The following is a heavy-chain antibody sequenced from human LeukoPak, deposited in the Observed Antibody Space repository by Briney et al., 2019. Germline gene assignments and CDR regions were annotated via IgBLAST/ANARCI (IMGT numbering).Heavy chain of an antibody. Sequence: SETLSLTCSVSGGSISTYYWSWIRQPPGKGLEWIAWIHYSGSTNYNPSLKSRVTISLDTSKNQFSLKLSSVTAADTAVYHCAKFASVAGGTNWFDAWGQGTLVTVSA. D-gene: IGHD2-15*01. CDR3: AKFASVAGGTNWFDA. J-gene: IGHJ5*02. CDR2: IHYSGST. V-gene: IGHV4-59*08. CDR1: GGSISTYY.